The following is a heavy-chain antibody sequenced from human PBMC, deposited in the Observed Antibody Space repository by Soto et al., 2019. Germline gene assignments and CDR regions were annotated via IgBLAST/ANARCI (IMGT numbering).Heavy chain of an antibody. Sequence: SETLSLTCTVSGGSISSRGYYWSWIRQHPGKGLEWIGYIYYSGSTYYNPSLKSRVTISVDTSKNQFSLKLSSVTAADTAVYYCARGSVVYCGGDCYSGWFDPWGQGTLVTVSS. CDR3: ARGSVVYCGGDCYSGWFDP. J-gene: IGHJ5*02. CDR1: GGSISSRGYY. D-gene: IGHD2-21*02. V-gene: IGHV4-31*03. CDR2: IYYSGST.